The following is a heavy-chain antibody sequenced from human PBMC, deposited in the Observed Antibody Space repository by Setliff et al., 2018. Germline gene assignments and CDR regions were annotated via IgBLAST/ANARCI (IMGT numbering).Heavy chain of an antibody. V-gene: IGHV4-39*07. D-gene: IGHD3-3*01. CDR1: GGSISNGTFY. Sequence: SETLSLTCTVSGGSISNGTFYWGWIRQPPGKGLEWIGSINYHGSIFHDGTTHSTYYNPSLKSRVTISIDTSKSQFSLKLSSVTAADMALYYCARNPDFLQYSFDLWGRGTLVTVSS. CDR3: ARNPDFLQYSFDL. J-gene: IGHJ2*01. CDR2: INYHGSIFHDGTTHST.